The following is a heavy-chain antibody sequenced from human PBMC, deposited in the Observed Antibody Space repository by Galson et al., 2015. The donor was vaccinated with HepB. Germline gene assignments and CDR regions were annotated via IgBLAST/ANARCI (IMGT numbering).Heavy chain of an antibody. CDR1: GFTVSSNY. CDR2: IYSGGST. J-gene: IGHJ4*02. CDR3: ARSGLNYDFWSYFDY. V-gene: IGHV3-53*01. D-gene: IGHD3-3*01. Sequence: SLRLSCAASGFTVSSNYMSWVRQAPGKGLEWVSVIYSGGSTYYADSVKGRFTISRDNSKNTLYLQMNSLRAEDTAVYYCARSGLNYDFWSYFDYWGQGTLVTVSS.